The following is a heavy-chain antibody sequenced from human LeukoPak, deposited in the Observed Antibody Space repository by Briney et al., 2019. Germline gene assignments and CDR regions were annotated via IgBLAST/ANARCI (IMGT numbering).Heavy chain of an antibody. CDR2: INHSGST. V-gene: IGHV4-34*01. CDR3: ARGPDRIAAAGTATDY. J-gene: IGHJ4*02. D-gene: IGHD6-13*01. Sequence: SETLSLTCAVYGGSFSGYYWSWIRQPPGKGLEWIGEINHSGSTNYNPSLKSRVTISVDTSKNQFSLKLSSVTAADTAVYYCARGPDRIAAAGTATDYWGQGTLVTVSS. CDR1: GGSFSGYY.